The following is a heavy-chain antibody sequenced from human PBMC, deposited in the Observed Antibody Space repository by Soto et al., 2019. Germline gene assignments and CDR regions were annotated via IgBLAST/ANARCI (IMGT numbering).Heavy chain of an antibody. CDR3: ESPSREAAIVGATSGDY. CDR2: INHSGST. D-gene: IGHD1-26*01. CDR1: GGSFSGYY. Sequence: SETLSLTCAVYGGSFSGYYWSWIRQPPGKGLVWIGEINHSGSTNYNPSLKSRVTISVDTSKNQFSLKLSSVTAADTAVYYCESPSREAAIVGATSGDYWGQGTMVSVS. J-gene: IGHJ4*02. V-gene: IGHV4-34*01.